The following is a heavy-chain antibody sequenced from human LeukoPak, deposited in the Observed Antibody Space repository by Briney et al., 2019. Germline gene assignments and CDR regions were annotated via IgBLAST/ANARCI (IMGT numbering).Heavy chain of an antibody. CDR3: ATYTHWVAGDV. V-gene: IGHV3-7*01. J-gene: IGHJ6*02. Sequence: GGSLRLSCAASGFTFSDSWMSWVRQAPGKGLEWVANMNQDGSAKGYVDSVKGRFTISRDNARNSLYLQMGSLRPEDTAVYYCATYTHWVAGDVWGQGTTVTVSS. CDR2: MNQDGSAK. CDR1: GFTFSDSW. D-gene: IGHD3-16*01.